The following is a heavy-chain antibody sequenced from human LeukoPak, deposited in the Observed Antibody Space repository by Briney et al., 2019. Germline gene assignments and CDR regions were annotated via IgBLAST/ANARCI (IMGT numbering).Heavy chain of an antibody. CDR3: AKGEAADRYIY. Sequence: GGSLRLSCAASGFTFSSYAMSWVRQAPGKGLEWVSAISGYGGSTYYADSVKGRFTISRDNSKNTLYLQMNSLRAEDTAVYYCAKGEAADRYIYWGQGTLVTVSS. J-gene: IGHJ4*02. CDR1: GFTFSSYA. D-gene: IGHD6-13*01. CDR2: ISGYGGST. V-gene: IGHV3-23*01.